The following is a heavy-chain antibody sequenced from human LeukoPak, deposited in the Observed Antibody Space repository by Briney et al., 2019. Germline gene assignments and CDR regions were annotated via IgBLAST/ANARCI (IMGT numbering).Heavy chain of an antibody. CDR2: IIPIFGTA. CDR1: GGTFSSYA. J-gene: IGHJ3*02. D-gene: IGHD3-10*01. V-gene: IGHV1-69*13. CDR3: ARVDGSGSYHDAFDI. Sequence: SVKVSCKASGGTFSSYAISWVRQAPGQGLEWMGGIIPIFGTANYAQKFQGRVTITADESTSTAYMELSSLRSEDTAVYYCARVDGSGSYHDAFDIWGQGTMVTVSS.